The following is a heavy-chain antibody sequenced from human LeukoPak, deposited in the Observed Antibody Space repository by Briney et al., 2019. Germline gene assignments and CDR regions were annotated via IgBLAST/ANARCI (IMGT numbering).Heavy chain of an antibody. D-gene: IGHD6-13*01. V-gene: IGHV3-7*01. J-gene: IGHJ4*02. CDR3: TRDRSRAEDD. CDR1: GFTFSGHW. Sequence: GGSLRLSCAASGFTFSGHWMRLVRQAPGKGLEWVANINQGGSDKYYVDSVKGRFTISRDNANNLPYLQMNSLRGEDTAVYYCTRDRSRAEDDWGQGTLVTVSS. CDR2: INQGGSDK.